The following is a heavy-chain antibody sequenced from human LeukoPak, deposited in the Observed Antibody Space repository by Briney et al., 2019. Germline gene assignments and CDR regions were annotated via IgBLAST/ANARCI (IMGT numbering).Heavy chain of an antibody. V-gene: IGHV3-13*01. D-gene: IGHD3-16*01. CDR1: GFTSSSYD. CDR3: ARGTRLGVVDY. Sequence: GGSLRLSCAAFGFTSSSYDMHWVRQATGKGLEWVSAIGTAGDTYYPGSVKGRFTISRENAKNSLCLQMNSLRAGDTAVYYCARGTRLGVVDYWGQGTLVTVSS. CDR2: IGTAGDT. J-gene: IGHJ4*02.